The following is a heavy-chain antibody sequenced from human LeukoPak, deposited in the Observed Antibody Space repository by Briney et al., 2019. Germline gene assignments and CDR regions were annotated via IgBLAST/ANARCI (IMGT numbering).Heavy chain of an antibody. Sequence: SETLSLTCAVYGGSFSGYYWSWIRQLPWKGLEWIGEINHSGSTNYNPSLKSRVTISVDTSKNQFSLKLSSVTAADTAVYYCASAVTYYYFDYWGQGTLVTVSS. J-gene: IGHJ4*02. CDR2: INHSGST. CDR3: ASAVTYYYFDY. CDR1: GGSFSGYY. V-gene: IGHV4-34*01. D-gene: IGHD4-17*01.